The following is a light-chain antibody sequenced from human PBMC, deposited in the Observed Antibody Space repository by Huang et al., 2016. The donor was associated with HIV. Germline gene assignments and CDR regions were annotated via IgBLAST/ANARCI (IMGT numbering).Light chain of an antibody. Sequence: DIVMTQSPLYLPATPGAPAFISCNSSQSLLRSSGYNYLDCYLQKPGQSPQLLIYLGSNRASGVPDRFSGIGAGTDFTLRISRVEAEDVGVYYCMQGLQTPYTFGQGTNLEIK. CDR2: LGS. J-gene: IGKJ2*01. CDR3: MQGLQTPYT. V-gene: IGKV2-28*01. CDR1: QSLLRSSGYNY.